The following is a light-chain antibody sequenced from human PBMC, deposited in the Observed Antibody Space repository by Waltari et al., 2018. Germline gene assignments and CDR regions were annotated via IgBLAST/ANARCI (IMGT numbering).Light chain of an antibody. Sequence: QSVLTQPPSASGTPGQRVTISCSGSSSNIGSNSVHWYRQLPVTAPKLLIYSNNQRPSGVPDRFSGSKSGTSASLAISGLQSEDEADYYCAAWDDSLNGVVFGGGTKLTVL. J-gene: IGLJ2*01. CDR1: SSNIGSNS. V-gene: IGLV1-44*01. CDR3: AAWDDSLNGVV. CDR2: SNN.